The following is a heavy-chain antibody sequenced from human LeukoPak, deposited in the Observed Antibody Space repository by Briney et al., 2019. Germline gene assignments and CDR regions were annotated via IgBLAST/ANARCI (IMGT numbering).Heavy chain of an antibody. V-gene: IGHV4-39*07. CDR2: IYYSGST. CDR3: ARGHDLEGYYYMDV. CDR1: GGSISSSSYY. Sequence: PSETLSLTCTVSGGSISSSSYYWGWIRQPPGKGLEWIGSIYYSGSTYYNPSLKSRVTISVDTSKNQFSLKLSSVTAADTAVYYCARGHDLEGYYYMDVWGKGTTVTVSS. D-gene: IGHD3-3*01. J-gene: IGHJ6*03.